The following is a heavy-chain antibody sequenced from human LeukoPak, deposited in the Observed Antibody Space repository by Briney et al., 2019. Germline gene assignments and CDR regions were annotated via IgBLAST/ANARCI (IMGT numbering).Heavy chain of an antibody. J-gene: IGHJ4*02. CDR3: ATDPATVGVTTRDY. V-gene: IGHV3-23*01. Sequence: RGSLRLSCAASGITLNIFAMNWVRQAPGKGLEWVSAITRSGTNTFYRDSVKGRFTVSRDNSKNTIFLQMNTLRADDTAVYFCATDPATVGVTTRDYWGQGTPVTVSS. CDR2: ITRSGTNT. D-gene: IGHD1-26*01. CDR1: GITLNIFA.